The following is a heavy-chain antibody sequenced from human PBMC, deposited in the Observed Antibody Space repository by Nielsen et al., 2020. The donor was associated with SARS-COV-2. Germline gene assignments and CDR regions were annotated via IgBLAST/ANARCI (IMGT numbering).Heavy chain of an antibody. CDR1: GGSISSYY. V-gene: IGHV4-59*01. CDR2: IYYSGST. CDR3: AGERLGIAAAGPFDY. J-gene: IGHJ4*02. Sequence: SETLSLACTVSGGSISSYYWSWIRQPPGKGLEWIGYIYYSGSTNYNPSLKSRVTISVDTSKNQFSLKLSSVTAADTAVYYCAGERLGIAAAGPFDYWGQGTLVTVSS. D-gene: IGHD6-13*01.